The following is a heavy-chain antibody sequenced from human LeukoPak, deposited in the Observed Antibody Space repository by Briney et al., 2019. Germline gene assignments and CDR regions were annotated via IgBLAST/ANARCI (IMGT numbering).Heavy chain of an antibody. D-gene: IGHD6-13*01. J-gene: IGHJ4*02. Sequence: GGSLRLSCAASGFTFSNYAMSWVLQAPGKGLEWVSSITGGGTRAYYADSVKGRFTISRDNSGYTLHLQMNSLRAEDTAVYYCASRPSTVAATVLFDYWGQGTLVTVSS. CDR1: GFTFSNYA. CDR2: ITGGGTRA. CDR3: ASRPSTVAATVLFDY. V-gene: IGHV3-23*01.